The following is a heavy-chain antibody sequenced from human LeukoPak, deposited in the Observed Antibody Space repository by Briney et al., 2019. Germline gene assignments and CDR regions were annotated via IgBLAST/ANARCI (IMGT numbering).Heavy chain of an antibody. Sequence: SETLSLTCTVSGGSLSSYSWSWIRQPPGKGLEWIEYIYYSGRTVYNPSLKRRVTISLDTSKNQFSLKLSSVTAADTAVYYCASDYGSGSYRFDFWGQGTLVSVSS. V-gene: IGHV4-59*01. J-gene: IGHJ4*02. D-gene: IGHD3-10*01. CDR2: IYYSGRT. CDR3: ASDYGSGSYRFDF. CDR1: GGSLSSYS.